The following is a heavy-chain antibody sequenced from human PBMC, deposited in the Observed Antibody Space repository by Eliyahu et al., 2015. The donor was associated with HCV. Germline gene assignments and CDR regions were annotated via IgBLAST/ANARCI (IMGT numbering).Heavy chain of an antibody. J-gene: IGHJ5*02. CDR3: AKVGRYGACGGTGCRPFDP. V-gene: IGHV4-38-2*02. D-gene: IGHD4-23*01. CDR1: GHSITSGDY. CDR2: ISHHGIT. Sequence: QVQLQESGPGLVKPSETLSLTCSISGHSITSGDYWGWIRQPPGKGLEYIGTISHHGITNYSPPLRSRVSISVDTSKNQFALHVASVTAADTAVYFCAKVGRYGACGGTGCRPFDPWGQGVMVIVSS.